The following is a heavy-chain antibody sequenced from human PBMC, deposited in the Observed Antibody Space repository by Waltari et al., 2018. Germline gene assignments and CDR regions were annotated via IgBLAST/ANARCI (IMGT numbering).Heavy chain of an antibody. CDR3: AGYLYYDILTGYPY. CDR2: LYYSGST. J-gene: IGHJ4*02. D-gene: IGHD3-9*01. CDR1: GGSISSSSYY. V-gene: IGHV4-39*07. Sequence: QLQLQESGPGLVKPSETLSLTCTVSGGSISSSSYYWGWIRQPPGKGLEWIGRLYYSGSTYSNPSLKSRVTISVDTSKNQFSLKLSSVTAADTAVYYCAGYLYYDILTGYPYWGQGTLVTVSS.